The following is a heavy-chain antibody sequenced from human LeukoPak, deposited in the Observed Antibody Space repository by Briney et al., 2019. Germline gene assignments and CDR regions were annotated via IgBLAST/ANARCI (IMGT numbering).Heavy chain of an antibody. Sequence: QTRGSLRLSCAASGFTFSSYEMKWVRQAPGKGLEWVSYISSSGSTIYYADSVKGRFTISRDNAKNSLYMQMNSLRAEDTAVYYCARDLLFDYWGQGTLVTVSS. D-gene: IGHD1-26*01. CDR3: ARDLLFDY. CDR1: GFTFSSYE. J-gene: IGHJ4*02. V-gene: IGHV3-48*03. CDR2: ISSSGSTI.